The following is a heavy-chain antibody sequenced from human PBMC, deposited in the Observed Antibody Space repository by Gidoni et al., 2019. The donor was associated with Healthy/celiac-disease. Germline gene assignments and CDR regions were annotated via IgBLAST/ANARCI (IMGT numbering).Heavy chain of an antibody. CDR3: GAEYYYDSSGYSAFDI. D-gene: IGHD3-22*01. CDR1: GFTVSSNY. J-gene: IGHJ3*02. V-gene: IGHV3-53*01. Sequence: EVQLVASGGGLIQPGGSLRLSCSPSGFTVSSNYMSWVRQAPGKGLEWVSVIYSGGSTYYADSVKGRFTISRDNSKNTLYLQMNSLRAEDTAVYYCGAEYYYDSSGYSAFDIWGQGTMVTVSS. CDR2: IYSGGST.